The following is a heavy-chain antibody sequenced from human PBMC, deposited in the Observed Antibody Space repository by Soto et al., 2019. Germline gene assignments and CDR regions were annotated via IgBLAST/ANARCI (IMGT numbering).Heavy chain of an antibody. Sequence: QVQLVESGGGLVKPGGSLRLSCAASGFTFSDSYMSWIRQAPGKGLEWVSHISSSGSTIYYADSVKGRFTISRDNAKNSLYLQMNRLRAEDTAVYYCARQKAWTGEWLSLYAPGMDVWGQGTTVTVSS. CDR2: ISSSGSTI. J-gene: IGHJ6*02. D-gene: IGHD3-22*01. CDR1: GFTFSDSY. V-gene: IGHV3-11*01. CDR3: ARQKAWTGEWLSLYAPGMDV.